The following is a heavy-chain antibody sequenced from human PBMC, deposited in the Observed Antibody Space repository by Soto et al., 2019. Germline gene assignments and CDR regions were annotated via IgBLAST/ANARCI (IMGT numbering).Heavy chain of an antibody. Sequence: SETLSLTCAVYGGSFSGYYWSWIRQPPGKGLEWIGEINHSGSINYNPSLKSRVTISVDTSKNQFSLKLSSVTAADTAVYYCARARAQDILELRGNWFDPWGQGTLVTVSS. CDR3: ARARAQDILELRGNWFDP. V-gene: IGHV4-34*01. CDR1: GGSFSGYY. D-gene: IGHD1-7*01. CDR2: INHSGSI. J-gene: IGHJ5*02.